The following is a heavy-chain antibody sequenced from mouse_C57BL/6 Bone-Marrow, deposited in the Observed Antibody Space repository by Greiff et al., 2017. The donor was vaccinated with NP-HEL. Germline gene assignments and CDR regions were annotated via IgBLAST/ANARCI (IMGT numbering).Heavy chain of an antibody. D-gene: IGHD1-3*01. CDR2: INPNNGGT. V-gene: IGHV1-26*01. CDR3: ARELRGDY. J-gene: IGHJ4*01. CDR1: GYTFTDYY. Sequence: VQLQQSGPELVKPGASVKISCKASGYTFTDYYMNWVKQSHGKSLEWIGDINPNNGGTSYNQKFKGKATLTVDKSSSTAYMELRSLTSEDSAVYYCARELRGDYWGQGTSVTVSS.